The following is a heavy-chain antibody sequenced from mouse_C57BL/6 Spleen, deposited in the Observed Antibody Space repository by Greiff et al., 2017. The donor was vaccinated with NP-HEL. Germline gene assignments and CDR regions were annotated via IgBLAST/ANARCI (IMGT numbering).Heavy chain of an antibody. J-gene: IGHJ3*01. CDR3: ARAFYYDYAWFAY. CDR1: GFNIKDYY. CDR2: IDPEDGET. D-gene: IGHD2-4*01. Sequence: VQLKESGAELVKPGASVKLSCTASGFNIKDYYMHWVKQRPEQGLEWIGRIDPEDGETKYAPNFQGKATITADTSSNTAYLQLSSLTSEDTAVYYCARAFYYDYAWFAYWGQGTLVTVSA. V-gene: IGHV14-2*01.